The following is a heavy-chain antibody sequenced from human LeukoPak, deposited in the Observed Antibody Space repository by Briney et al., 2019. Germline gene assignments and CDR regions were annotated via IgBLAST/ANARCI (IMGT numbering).Heavy chain of an antibody. CDR3: ARGVPAARSLYFDY. CDR2: INHSGST. D-gene: IGHD2-2*01. CDR1: GGSFSGYY. J-gene: IGHJ4*02. Sequence: SETLSLTCAVYGGSFSGYYWIWIRQPPVKGLEWIGEINHSGSTNYNPSLKSRVTISVDTSKNHFSLKLSSVTAADTAVYSCARGVPAARSLYFDYWGQGTLVTVSS. V-gene: IGHV4-34*01.